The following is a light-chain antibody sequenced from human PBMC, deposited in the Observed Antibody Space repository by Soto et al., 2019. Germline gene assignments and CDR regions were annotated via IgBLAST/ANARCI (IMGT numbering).Light chain of an antibody. J-gene: IGKJ5*01. Sequence: IVLMQSPDTLSLSPGDRATLSCRASQSVSSYLAWYQQKPGQAPRLLIYDATNRATGFPARFSGSRSGTDFTLTISSLEPEDFAVYYCQQRSNWPITFGQGTRLEIK. CDR1: QSVSSY. CDR2: DAT. CDR3: QQRSNWPIT. V-gene: IGKV3-11*01.